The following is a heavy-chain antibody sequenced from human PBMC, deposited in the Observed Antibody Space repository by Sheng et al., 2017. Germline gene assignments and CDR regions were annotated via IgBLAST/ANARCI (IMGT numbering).Heavy chain of an antibody. CDR2: IYHSGST. CDR1: GYSISSGYY. D-gene: IGHD6-6*01. Sequence: QVQLQESGPGLVKPSETLSLTCAVSGYSISSGYYWGWIRQPPGKGLEWIGSIYHSGSTYYNPSLKSRVTISVDTSKNQFSLKLSSVTAADTAVYYCARGGDNPSSSSEDSFDYWGQGTLVTVSS. J-gene: IGHJ4*02. CDR3: ARGGDNPSSSSEDSFDY. V-gene: IGHV4-38-2*01.